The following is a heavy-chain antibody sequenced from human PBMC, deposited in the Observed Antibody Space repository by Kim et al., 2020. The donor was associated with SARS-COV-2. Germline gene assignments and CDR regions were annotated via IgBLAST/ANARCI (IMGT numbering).Heavy chain of an antibody. Sequence: SETLSLTCAVYGGSFSGYYWSWIRQPPGKGLEWIGEINHSGSTNYNPSLKSRVTISVDTSKNQFSLKLSSVTAADTAVYYCARGLHLGEASRRRGRFDPWGQGTLVTVSS. CDR2: INHSGST. V-gene: IGHV4-34*01. CDR1: GGSFSGYY. J-gene: IGHJ5*02. CDR3: ARGLHLGEASRRRGRFDP. D-gene: IGHD3-16*01.